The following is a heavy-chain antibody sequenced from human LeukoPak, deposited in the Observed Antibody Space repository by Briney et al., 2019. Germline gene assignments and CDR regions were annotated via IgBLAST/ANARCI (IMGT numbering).Heavy chain of an antibody. CDR2: IYSGGTT. CDR1: GFTVSSNY. V-gene: IGHV3-66*01. J-gene: IGHJ4*02. D-gene: IGHD2-21*01. Sequence: PGGSLRLSCAASGFTVSSNYMSWVRQAPGKGLEWVSVIYSGGTTYYADSVKGRFTVSRDNSKNTLYLQMNSLRAEDTAVYYCAKGGDGDYFGYWGQGTLVTVSS. CDR3: AKGGDGDYFGY.